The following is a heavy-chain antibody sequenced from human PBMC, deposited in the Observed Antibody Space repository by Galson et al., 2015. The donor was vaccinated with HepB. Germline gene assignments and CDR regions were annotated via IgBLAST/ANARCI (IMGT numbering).Heavy chain of an antibody. CDR2: INPAGDDT. D-gene: IGHD2-15*01. CDR1: GFTFTSYA. CDR3: AKQRGYCSSGSCYFDS. Sequence: SLRLSCAASGFTFTSYAMSWVRQAPGKGLEWVSAINPAGDDTYYADSVEGRFTISRDNSKNTLYLQMNSLRAEDTALYYCAKQRGYCSSGSCYFDSWGQGTLVTVSS. V-gene: IGHV3-23*01. J-gene: IGHJ4*02.